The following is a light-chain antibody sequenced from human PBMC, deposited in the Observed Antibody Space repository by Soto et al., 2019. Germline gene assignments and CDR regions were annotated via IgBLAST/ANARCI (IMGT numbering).Light chain of an antibody. CDR3: QKYDSAPDT. Sequence: DIQMTQSPSSLSASVGDRVTITCRASQDISNLLAWYQQTPGKVPKLLIYAASTLQSGVPSRFSGSGSGTEFTLTISSLQPEDVAPYYCQKYDSAPDTFGPGTKVDFK. J-gene: IGKJ3*01. CDR2: AAS. V-gene: IGKV1-27*01. CDR1: QDISNL.